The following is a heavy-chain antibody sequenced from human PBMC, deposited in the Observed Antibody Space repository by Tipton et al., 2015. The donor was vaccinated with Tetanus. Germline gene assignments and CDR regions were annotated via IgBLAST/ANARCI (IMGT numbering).Heavy chain of an antibody. D-gene: IGHD3-9*01. Sequence: SLRLSCAVSGFTSESHYMHWVRQTPDEGLVWISRINPDGRRTDYADSVKGRFTISRDHAKNTVYLQMNSLRAEDTAVYFCARRSLTNYGLDVWGQWTPVTVSS. CDR3: ARRSLTNYGLDV. V-gene: IGHV3-74*01. CDR1: GFTSESHY. J-gene: IGHJ6*02. CDR2: INPDGRRT.